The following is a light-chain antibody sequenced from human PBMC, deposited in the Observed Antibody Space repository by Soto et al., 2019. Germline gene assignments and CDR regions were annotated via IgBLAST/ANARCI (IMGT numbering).Light chain of an antibody. CDR3: QQLNNFPRT. V-gene: IGKV1-9*01. Sequence: DIQLTQSPSFLSASVGDRVTITCRASQGISSYLAWYQQRPGKAPKLLMYGASTLQSGVPSRFSGSASGTTFTLTINYLQPEDFATYSCQQLNNFPRTFGQGTKVE. CDR1: QGISSY. CDR2: GAS. J-gene: IGKJ1*01.